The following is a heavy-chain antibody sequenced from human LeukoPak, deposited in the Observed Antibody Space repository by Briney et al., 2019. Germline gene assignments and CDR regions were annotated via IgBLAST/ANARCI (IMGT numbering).Heavy chain of an antibody. Sequence: GGSLRLSCAASGFTFSSYLMTWVRQAPGKGLEWVANIKQDGSERYYVHSVKGRFTTSRDNARNSLYLHMNSLRAEDTALYYCARSGSGSYYPYYYYYYMDVWGKGTTVTVSS. J-gene: IGHJ6*03. D-gene: IGHD3-10*01. V-gene: IGHV3-7*01. CDR3: ARSGSGSYYPYYYYYYMDV. CDR1: GFTFSSYL. CDR2: IKQDGSER.